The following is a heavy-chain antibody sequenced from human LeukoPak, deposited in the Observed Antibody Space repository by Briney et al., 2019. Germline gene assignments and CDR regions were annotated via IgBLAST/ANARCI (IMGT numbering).Heavy chain of an antibody. V-gene: IGHV3-23*01. CDR1: GFTFSSYA. Sequence: GGSLRLSCAASGFTFSSYAMNWVRQAPGKGLEWVSLISDSGDNTYYADSVKGRFTISRDNSKNMLYLQMNSLRAEDTAIYYCAKEYTGTFSPFPSYFDNWGQGTLVTVSS. D-gene: IGHD1-26*01. J-gene: IGHJ4*02. CDR3: AKEYTGTFSPFPSYFDN. CDR2: ISDSGDNT.